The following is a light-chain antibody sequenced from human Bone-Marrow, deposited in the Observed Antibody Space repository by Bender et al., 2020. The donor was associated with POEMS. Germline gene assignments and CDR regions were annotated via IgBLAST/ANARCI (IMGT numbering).Light chain of an antibody. CDR1: SSNIGAGYD. CDR2: RNN. V-gene: IGLV1-40*01. J-gene: IGLJ1*01. CDR3: SSYSGINNFV. Sequence: QSVLTQPPSVSGAPGQWVTISCTGSSSNIGAGYDVHWYQQFPGTAPRLLIFRNNNRPSGVPDRFSGSKSGTSASLTITGLQAEDEADYYCSSYSGINNFVFGTGTKVTVL.